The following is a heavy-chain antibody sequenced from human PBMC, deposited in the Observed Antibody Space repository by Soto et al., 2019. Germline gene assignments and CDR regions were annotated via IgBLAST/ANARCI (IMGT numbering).Heavy chain of an antibody. CDR2: IYPGDSDT. D-gene: IGHD6-6*01. CDR3: EKPGRIAARIDAFDI. J-gene: IGHJ3*02. V-gene: IGHV5-51*01. CDR1: GYSFTSYW. Sequence: GESLKISCKGSGYSFTSYWIGWVRQMPGKGLEWMGIIYPGDSDTRYSPSFQGQVTISADKSIGTAYLQWSSLKASDTAMYYCEKPGRIAARIDAFDIWGQGTMVTVSS.